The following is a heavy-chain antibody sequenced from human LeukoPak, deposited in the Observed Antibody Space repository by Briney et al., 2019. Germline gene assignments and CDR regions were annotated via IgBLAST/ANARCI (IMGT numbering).Heavy chain of an antibody. CDR1: GFTFSSYW. V-gene: IGHV3-7*01. CDR3: ARDIEAAGPFFDY. CDR2: IKQDGSEK. J-gene: IGHJ4*02. Sequence: PGGSLRLSCAASGFTFSSYWMSWVRQAPGKGLEWVANIKQDGSEKYYVDSVKGRFTISRDNAKNSLYLQMNSLRAEDTAVYYCARDIEAAGPFFDYWGQGTLVTVSS. D-gene: IGHD6-13*01.